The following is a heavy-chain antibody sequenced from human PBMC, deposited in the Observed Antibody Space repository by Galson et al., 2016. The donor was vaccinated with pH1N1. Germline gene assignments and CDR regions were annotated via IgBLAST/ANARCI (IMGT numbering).Heavy chain of an antibody. J-gene: IGHJ4*02. CDR2: INSKTGRT. Sequence: SVKVSCKASGYTFTEYYIHWVRQAPGRGLEWMGRINSKTGRTDYAQRFQGRVTMTRDTSISAAYMDLNRLRSDDTAVYYCARAPMGSTLYYCDYWGQGTLVTVSS. CDR3: ARAPMGSTLYYCDY. CDR1: GYTFTEYY. V-gene: IGHV1-2*06. D-gene: IGHD1-26*01.